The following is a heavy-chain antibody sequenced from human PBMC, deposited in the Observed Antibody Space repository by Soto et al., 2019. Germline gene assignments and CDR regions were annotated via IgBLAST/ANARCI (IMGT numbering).Heavy chain of an antibody. V-gene: IGHV3-30-3*01. D-gene: IGHD3-16*01. CDR2: ISYDGSNK. CDR3: ARDRTILGGSNAFDI. J-gene: IGHJ3*02. Sequence: QVQLVESGGGVVQPGRSLRLPCAASGFTFSSYAMHWVRQAPGKGLEWVAVISYDGSNKYYADSVKGRFTISRDNSKNTLYLQMNSLRAEDTAVYYCARDRTILGGSNAFDIWGQGTMVTVSS. CDR1: GFTFSSYA.